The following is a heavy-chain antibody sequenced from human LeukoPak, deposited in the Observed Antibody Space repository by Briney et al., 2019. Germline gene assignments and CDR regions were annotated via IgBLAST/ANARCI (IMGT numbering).Heavy chain of an antibody. V-gene: IGHV3-7*04. CDR2: IKHDGTET. CDR1: GFTFDDYA. CDR3: ARGRYSSGWYHDF. D-gene: IGHD6-19*01. Sequence: SGRSLRLSCVASGFTFDDYAMHWVRQAPGKGLEWVANIKHDGTETKYVDSVKGRFTISRDNARNSLYLQMNSLRAEDTAVYYCARGRYSSGWYHDFWGQGALVTVSS. J-gene: IGHJ4*02.